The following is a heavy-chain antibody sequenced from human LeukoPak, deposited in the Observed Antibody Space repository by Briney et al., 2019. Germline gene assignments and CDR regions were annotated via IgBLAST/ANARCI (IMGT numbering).Heavy chain of an antibody. CDR1: GFSVINKY. Sequence: GGSLRLSCAASGFSVINKYVTWVRQAPGRGLEWVSVIYIGDRADYADSVKGRFTISRDNSKNTLYLQMNSLRAEDTAVYYCAKVRSGTTVVTPWADYWGQGTLVTVSS. D-gene: IGHD4-23*01. CDR2: IYIGDRA. J-gene: IGHJ4*02. V-gene: IGHV3-53*05. CDR3: AKVRSGTTVVTPWADY.